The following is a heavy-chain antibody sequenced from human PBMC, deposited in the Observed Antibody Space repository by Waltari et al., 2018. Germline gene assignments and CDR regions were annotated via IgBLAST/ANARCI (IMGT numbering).Heavy chain of an antibody. Sequence: QLQLQESGPALVRPSETLSLSCTVSGGSVSRPAYYWSWVRQSPGKGLEWIETIYYSGSTSYNPSLKSRVTISIDPSKNQLSLELTSVTAADTAIYYCASHLWYRDLSRVAFDFWGQGTLVAVSS. J-gene: IGHJ4*02. CDR1: GGSVSRPAYY. CDR3: ASHLWYRDLSRVAFDF. V-gene: IGHV4-39*07. CDR2: IYYSGST. D-gene: IGHD3-10*01.